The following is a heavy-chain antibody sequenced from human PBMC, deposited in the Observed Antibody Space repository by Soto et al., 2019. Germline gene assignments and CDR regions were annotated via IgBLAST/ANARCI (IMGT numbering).Heavy chain of an antibody. CDR3: ARDPSPAGHPYYYYGMDV. Sequence: PSETLSLTCAVSGGSISSGGYSWSWIRQPPGKGLEWIGYIYHSGSTYYNPSLKSRVTISVDTSKNQFSLKLSSVTAADTAVYYCARDPSPAGHPYYYYGMDVWGQGTTVTVSS. CDR1: GGSISSGGYS. CDR2: IYHSGST. J-gene: IGHJ6*02. D-gene: IGHD6-19*01. V-gene: IGHV4-30-2*01.